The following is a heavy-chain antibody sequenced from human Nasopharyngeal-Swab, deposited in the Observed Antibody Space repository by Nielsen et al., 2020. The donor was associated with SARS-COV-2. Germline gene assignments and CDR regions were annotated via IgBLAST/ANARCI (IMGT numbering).Heavy chain of an antibody. D-gene: IGHD3-10*01. CDR2: IGAGGVNT. CDR3: ARRLVWFGEAHYYYYGMDV. V-gene: IGHV3-23*01. CDR1: GFTFSNYA. Sequence: GESLKISCAASGFTFSNYAMSWVRQAPGKGLGWVSGIGAGGVNTYYTDSVKGRFTVSRDNAKNTLYLEMNSLRADDTAVYYCARRLVWFGEAHYYYYGMDVWGQGTTVTVSS. J-gene: IGHJ6*02.